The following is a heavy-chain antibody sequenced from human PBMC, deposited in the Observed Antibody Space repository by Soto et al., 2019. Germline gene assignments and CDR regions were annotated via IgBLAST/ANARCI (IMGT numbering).Heavy chain of an antibody. J-gene: IGHJ5*02. V-gene: IGHV1-69*12. CDR1: GGTLSSYA. CDR2: IIPIFATA. Sequence: QVQLVQSGAEVKKPGSSVKVSCKASGGTLSSYAISWVRQAPGQGLEWMGGIIPIFATANYAQKFQGRVTITADESTSTAYMALSSLRSEDTAVYYCATPMRYSYESSGQPAWFDPWGQGTLVTVSS. CDR3: ATPMRYSYESSGQPAWFDP. D-gene: IGHD3-22*01.